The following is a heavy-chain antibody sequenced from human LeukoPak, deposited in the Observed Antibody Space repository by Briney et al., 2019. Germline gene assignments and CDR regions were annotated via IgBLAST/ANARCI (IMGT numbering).Heavy chain of an antibody. D-gene: IGHD2-2*01. CDR3: ARDSGSCSSTSCSHLFGY. CDR1: GGTFSSYA. Sequence: SVKVSCKASGGTFSSYAISWVRQAPGQGLEWMGGIIPIFGTANYAQKFQGRVTITADESTSTAYMELSSLRSEDTAVYYCARDSGSCSSTSCSHLFGYWGQGTLVTVSS. CDR2: IIPIFGTA. J-gene: IGHJ4*02. V-gene: IGHV1-69*13.